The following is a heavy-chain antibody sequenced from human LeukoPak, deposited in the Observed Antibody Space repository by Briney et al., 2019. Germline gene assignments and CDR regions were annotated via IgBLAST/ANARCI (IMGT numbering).Heavy chain of an antibody. Sequence: ASVKVSCKASGYTFTGYYMHWVRQAPGQGLEWMGWISAYNGNTNYAQKLQGRVTMTTDTSTSTAYMELRSLRSDDTAVYYCAREGFRDGYNYNYYYYGMDVWGQGTTVTVSS. CDR1: GYTFTGYY. V-gene: IGHV1-18*04. D-gene: IGHD5-24*01. CDR2: ISAYNGNT. CDR3: AREGFRDGYNYNYYYYGMDV. J-gene: IGHJ6*02.